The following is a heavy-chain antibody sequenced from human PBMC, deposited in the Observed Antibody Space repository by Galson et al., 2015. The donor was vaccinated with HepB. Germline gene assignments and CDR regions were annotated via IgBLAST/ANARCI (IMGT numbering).Heavy chain of an antibody. CDR1: GGSISSYY. V-gene: IGHV4-59*08. D-gene: IGHD3-10*01. J-gene: IGHJ6*02. CDR3: ARIRYYYGSGSPPSGMDV. Sequence: ETLSLTCTVSGGSISSYYWSWIRQPPGKGLEWIGYIYYSGSTNYNPSLKSRVTISVDTSKNQFSLKLSSVTAADTAVYYRARIRYYYGSGSPPSGMDVWGQGTTVTVSS. CDR2: IYYSGST.